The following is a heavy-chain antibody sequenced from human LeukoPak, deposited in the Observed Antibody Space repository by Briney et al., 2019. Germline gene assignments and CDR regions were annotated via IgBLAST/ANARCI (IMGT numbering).Heavy chain of an antibody. Sequence: GGSLRLSCAASGFTFSSYAMSWVRQAPGKGLEWVSAISGSGGSTYYADSVKGRFTISRDNSKNTLFLQMNSLRAEDTAVYYCANLRFLESYFDYWGQGTLVTVSS. CDR1: GFTFSSYA. J-gene: IGHJ4*02. D-gene: IGHD3-3*01. CDR3: ANLRFLESYFDY. CDR2: ISGSGGST. V-gene: IGHV3-23*01.